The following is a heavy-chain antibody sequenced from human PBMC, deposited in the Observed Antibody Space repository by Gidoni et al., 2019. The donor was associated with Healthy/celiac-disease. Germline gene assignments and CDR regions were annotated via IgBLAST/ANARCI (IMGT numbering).Heavy chain of an antibody. CDR3: ARRDIVVVVAASYGMDV. CDR1: GYTFTSYD. Sequence: QVQLVQSGAEVKKPGASVKVSCKASGYTFTSYDINWVRQATGQGLEWMGWMNPTSGNTGYAQKFQGRVTMTRNTSISTAYMELSSLRSEDTAVYYCARRDIVVVVAASYGMDVWGQGTTVTVSS. CDR2: MNPTSGNT. D-gene: IGHD2-15*01. J-gene: IGHJ6*02. V-gene: IGHV1-8*01.